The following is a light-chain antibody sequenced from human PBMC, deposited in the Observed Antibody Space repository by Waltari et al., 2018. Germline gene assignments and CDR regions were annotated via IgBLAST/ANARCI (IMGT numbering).Light chain of an antibody. Sequence: EIVMTQSPATLSVSPGETATLSCRASQTFTSNLAGYHQKPGQAPRLLLYGASRRATGIPARFSGSESGTQFTLTISNLQSEDFVVYYCQQYNNRPYTFGQGTKLEIK. V-gene: IGKV3-15*01. CDR3: QQYNNRPYT. CDR1: QTFTSN. J-gene: IGKJ2*01. CDR2: GAS.